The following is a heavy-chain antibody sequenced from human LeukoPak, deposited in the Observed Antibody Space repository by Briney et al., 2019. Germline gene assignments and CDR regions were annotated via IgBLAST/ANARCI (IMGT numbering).Heavy chain of an antibody. CDR1: GFSIRNYW. CDR2: IKQDGSTK. D-gene: IGHD1-1*01. Sequence: PGGSLRLSCAASGFSIRNYWMSRVRQAPGKGLEWVASIKQDGSTKYYVNSVKGRFTISRDNAKNSLSVQMDSLRVEDTAVYYCARDITDGTTNFDCWGQGTLVTVSS. J-gene: IGHJ4*02. V-gene: IGHV3-7*01. CDR3: ARDITDGTTNFDC.